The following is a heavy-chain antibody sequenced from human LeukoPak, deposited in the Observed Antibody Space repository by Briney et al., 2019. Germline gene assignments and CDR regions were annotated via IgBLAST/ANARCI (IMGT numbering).Heavy chain of an antibody. J-gene: IGHJ4*02. CDR1: GFTFSNYA. V-gene: IGHV3-23*01. D-gene: IGHD1-26*01. CDR3: AKDQWELQTRAYYFDY. CDR2: ISGSGGTT. Sequence: PGGSLRLSCAASGFTFSNYAMSWVRQTPGKGLEWVSVISGSGGTTHYADSVKGRFTISGDKSKNTLFLQMNNLRAEDTAVYFCAKDQWELQTRAYYFDYWGQGTLVTVSS.